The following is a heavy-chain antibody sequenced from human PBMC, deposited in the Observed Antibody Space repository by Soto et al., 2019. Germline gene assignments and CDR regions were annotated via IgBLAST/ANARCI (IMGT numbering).Heavy chain of an antibody. D-gene: IGHD2-21*01. V-gene: IGHV4-34*01. CDR2: INHRGST. CDR1: GGSFSDYD. Sequence: SETLSLTCAVYGGSFSDYDGSWIRQPPGKGLEWIGEINHRGSTNYSPSLKSRVTISVDTSKNQFSLKLSSVTAADTAVYYCARGDFGGNSDDYWGQGTLVTVSS. CDR3: ARGDFGGNSDDY. J-gene: IGHJ4*02.